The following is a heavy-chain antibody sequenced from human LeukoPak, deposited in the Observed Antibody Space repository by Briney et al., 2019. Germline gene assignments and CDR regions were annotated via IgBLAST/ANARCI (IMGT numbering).Heavy chain of an antibody. Sequence: SETLSLTCTVSGGSISSYYWSWIRQPPGKGLEWIGYIYYSGSTNYNPSLKSRVTISVDTSKNQFSLKLSSVTAADTAVYYCARSTWGVVAPIDAFDTWGQGTMVTVSS. V-gene: IGHV4-59*01. D-gene: IGHD3-22*01. CDR1: GGSISSYY. CDR2: IYYSGST. CDR3: ARSTWGVVAPIDAFDT. J-gene: IGHJ3*02.